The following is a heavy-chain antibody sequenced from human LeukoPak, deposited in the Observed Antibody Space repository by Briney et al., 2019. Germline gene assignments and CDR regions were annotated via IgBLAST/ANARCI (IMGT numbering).Heavy chain of an antibody. CDR2: IIPIFGTA. V-gene: IGHV1-69*05. CDR1: GGTFSSYA. Sequence: GASVKVSCKASGGTFSSYAISWVRQAPGQGLEWMGGIIPIFGTANYAQKFQGRVTMTTDTSTSTAYMELRSLRSDDTAVYYCAREGHIAVAGTDYWGQGTLVTVSS. CDR3: AREGHIAVAGTDY. D-gene: IGHD6-19*01. J-gene: IGHJ4*02.